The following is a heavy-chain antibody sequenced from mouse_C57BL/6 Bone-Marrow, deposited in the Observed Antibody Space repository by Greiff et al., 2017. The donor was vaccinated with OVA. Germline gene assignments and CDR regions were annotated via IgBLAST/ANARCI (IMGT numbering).Heavy chain of an antibody. Sequence: QVQLQQSGAELARPGASVKMSCKASGYTFTSYTIHWVKQRPGQGLEWIGYIDPTNDYTNYNQKFKGKATLTADKSSSTAYMQLSSLTSEDSAVYYCTRGDSIDYWGQGTTLTVSS. J-gene: IGHJ2*01. V-gene: IGHV1-4*01. CDR1: GYTFTSYT. CDR3: TRGDSIDY. CDR2: IDPTNDYT.